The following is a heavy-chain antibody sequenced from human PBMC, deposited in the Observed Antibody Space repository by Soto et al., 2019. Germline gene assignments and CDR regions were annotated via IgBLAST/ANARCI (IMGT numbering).Heavy chain of an antibody. CDR2: ISWNSGSI. CDR3: AKAPTSNWPNGRFDP. V-gene: IGHV3-9*01. CDR1: GFTFADYA. Sequence: EVQLVESGGGLVQPGRSLRLSCAASGFTFADYAMHWVRQVPGKGLEWVSGISWNSGSIGYADSVKGRFILSRDNAKNSLYLQMNSLRNGDTALYYCAKAPTSNWPNGRFDPWGQGNLVTVFS. J-gene: IGHJ5*02. D-gene: IGHD6-13*01.